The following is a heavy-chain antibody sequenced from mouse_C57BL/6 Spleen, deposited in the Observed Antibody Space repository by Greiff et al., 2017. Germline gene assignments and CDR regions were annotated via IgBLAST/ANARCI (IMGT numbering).Heavy chain of an antibody. CDR3: ARAYYSNLGYAMDY. D-gene: IGHD2-5*01. Sequence: VQLQQPGAELVKPGASVKMSCKASGYTFTSYWITWVKQRPGQGLEWIGDIYPGSGSTNYNEKFKSKATLTVDTSSSTAYMQLSSLTSEDSAVYYCARAYYSNLGYAMDYWGQGTSVTVSS. J-gene: IGHJ4*01. CDR2: IYPGSGST. CDR1: GYTFTSYW. V-gene: IGHV1-55*01.